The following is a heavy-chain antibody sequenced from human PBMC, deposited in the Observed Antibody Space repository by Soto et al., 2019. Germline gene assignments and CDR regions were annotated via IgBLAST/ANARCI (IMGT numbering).Heavy chain of an antibody. D-gene: IGHD2-21*02. CDR1: GGSISRYY. CDR3: ARDLWGYCGTDCYPLDV. CDR2: MYNTGST. J-gene: IGHJ6*02. Sequence: QVQLQESGPGLVKPSETLSLTCTVSGGSISRYYWSWIRQPPGKGLEWIGYMYNTGSTVYNPPFKSPATISVDTSQNQFSLKLNSVTAADTAVYYCARDLWGYCGTDCYPLDVWGQGTTVTVSS. V-gene: IGHV4-59*01.